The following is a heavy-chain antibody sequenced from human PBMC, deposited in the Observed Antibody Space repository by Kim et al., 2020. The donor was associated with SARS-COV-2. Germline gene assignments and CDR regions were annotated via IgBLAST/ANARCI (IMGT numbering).Heavy chain of an antibody. V-gene: IGHV3-7*03. Sequence: GGSLRLSCAASGFTFSSYWMSWVRQAPGKGLEWVANIKQDGSEKYYVDSVKGRFTISRDNAKNSLYLQMNSLRAEDTAVYYCARVRMTTVTTGSRAYYYYGMDVWGQGTTVTVSS. J-gene: IGHJ6*02. CDR1: GFTFSSYW. CDR3: ARVRMTTVTTGSRAYYYYGMDV. CDR2: IKQDGSEK. D-gene: IGHD4-17*01.